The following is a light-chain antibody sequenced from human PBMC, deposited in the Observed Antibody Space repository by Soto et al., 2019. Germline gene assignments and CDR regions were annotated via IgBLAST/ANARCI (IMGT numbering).Light chain of an antibody. CDR1: QSISTY. CDR2: TAS. V-gene: IGKV1-39*01. Sequence: DIQMTQSPSSLSASVGDRVTITCRASQSISTYLRWYQQKPGRAPNLLIYTASSLQSGVPSRFSGSGSGTEFTLTISSLQPEDFAIYYCEQRYSTPQVTFGGGTKVEIK. CDR3: EQRYSTPQVT. J-gene: IGKJ4*01.